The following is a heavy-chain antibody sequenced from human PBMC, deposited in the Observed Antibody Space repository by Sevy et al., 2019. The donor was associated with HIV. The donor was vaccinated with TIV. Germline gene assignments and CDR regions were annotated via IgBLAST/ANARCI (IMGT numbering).Heavy chain of an antibody. CDR1: GYTFTSYD. Sequence: ASVKVSCKASGYTFTSYDINWVRQTTGQGLEWVGWMNPNSGNTGYAQKFQGRVTMTRNTSISTAYMELSSLRSEDTAVYYCARGSHSSSWFSNYYYYGMDVWGQGTTVTVSS. CDR2: MNPNSGNT. J-gene: IGHJ6*02. V-gene: IGHV1-8*01. D-gene: IGHD6-13*01. CDR3: ARGSHSSSWFSNYYYYGMDV.